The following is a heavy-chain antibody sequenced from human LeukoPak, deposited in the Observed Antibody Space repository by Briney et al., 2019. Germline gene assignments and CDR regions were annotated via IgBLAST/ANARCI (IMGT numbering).Heavy chain of an antibody. CDR1: GFTFNNYG. V-gene: IGHV3-23*01. CDR3: AKKSGDHFHFDF. CDR2: IGTSGANT. D-gene: IGHD2-21*01. Sequence: PGGSLRLSCAASGFTFNNYGMGWVRQTPGKGLEWVATIGTSGANTYHADSVKGRFTISGDNSKSTLYLQMNSLRAEDTAVYHCAKKSGDHFHFDFWGQGTLVTVSS. J-gene: IGHJ4*02.